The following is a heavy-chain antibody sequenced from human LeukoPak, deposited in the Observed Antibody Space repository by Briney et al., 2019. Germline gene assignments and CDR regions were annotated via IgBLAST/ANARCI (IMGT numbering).Heavy chain of an antibody. CDR2: IDPSDSYT. CDR3: ARSPRITMIVVVITMNYYGMDV. V-gene: IGHV5-10-1*01. CDR1: GYSFTSYW. D-gene: IGHD3-22*01. J-gene: IGHJ6*02. Sequence: GESLKISCKGSGYSFTSYWISWVRQMPGKGLEWMGRIDPSDSYTNYSPSFQGHVTISADKSISTAYLQWSSLKASDTAMYYCARSPRITMIVVVITMNYYGMDVWGQGTTVTVS.